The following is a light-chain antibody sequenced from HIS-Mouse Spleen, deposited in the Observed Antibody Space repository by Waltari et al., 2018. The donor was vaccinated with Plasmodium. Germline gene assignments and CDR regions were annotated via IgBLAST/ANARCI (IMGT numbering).Light chain of an antibody. CDR3: QQYYSNPFT. CDR1: QGISSY. Sequence: AIRMTQSPSSFSASTGDSVTITFRASQGISSYLTWYQQKPGKAPKLLVYAASTLQSGVPSRLSGSGSGTEYTVPISCRQSEDFTTYYCQQYYSNPFTSGPGTKVDIK. J-gene: IGKJ3*01. CDR2: AAS. V-gene: IGKV1-8*01.